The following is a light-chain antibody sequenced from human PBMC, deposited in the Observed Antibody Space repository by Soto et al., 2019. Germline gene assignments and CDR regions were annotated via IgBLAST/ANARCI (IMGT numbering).Light chain of an antibody. CDR3: SSNTTSNTRQIG. Sequence: QSVLTHPASVSGSPGQSITISCTGTSSDVGGYNYVFWYQHHPGKAPKLMIFDVSNRPSGVSNRFSGSKSGNTASLTISGLQPEDEANYYCSSNTTSNTRQIGFGTVTKVTVL. J-gene: IGLJ1*01. V-gene: IGLV2-14*03. CDR1: SSDVGGYNY. CDR2: DVS.